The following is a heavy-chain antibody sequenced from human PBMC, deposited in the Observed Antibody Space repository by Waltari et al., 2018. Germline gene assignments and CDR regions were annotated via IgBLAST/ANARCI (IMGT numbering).Heavy chain of an antibody. CDR1: GGSFSGYY. CDR3: ARPPSLAAAGPGWYFDL. Sequence: QVQLQQWGAGLLKPSETLSLTCAVYGGSFSGYYWSWIRQPPGKGLEWIGEINHSRSNNDNSSLKSRVTISVDTSKNQFSLKLSSVTAADTAVYYCARPPSLAAAGPGWYFDLWGRGTLVTVTS. J-gene: IGHJ2*01. CDR2: INHSRSN. D-gene: IGHD6-13*01. V-gene: IGHV4-34*01.